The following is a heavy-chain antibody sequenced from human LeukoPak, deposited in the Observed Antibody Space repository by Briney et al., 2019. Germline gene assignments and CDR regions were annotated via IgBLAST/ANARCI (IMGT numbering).Heavy chain of an antibody. CDR3: ARSRGSYCGGDCHFDY. D-gene: IGHD2-21*02. V-gene: IGHV3-21*01. J-gene: IGHJ4*02. CDR2: ISSSSSYI. CDR1: GFTFSSYG. Sequence: SEGSLRLSCAASGFTFSSYGMNWVRQAPGKGLEWVSSISSSSSYIYYADSVKGRFTISRDNAKSSLYLQMNSLRAEDTAMYYCARSRGSYCGGDCHFDYWGQGTLVTVSS.